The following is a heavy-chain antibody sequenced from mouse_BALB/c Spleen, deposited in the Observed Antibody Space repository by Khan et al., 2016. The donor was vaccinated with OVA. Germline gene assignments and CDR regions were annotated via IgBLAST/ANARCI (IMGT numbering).Heavy chain of an antibody. D-gene: IGHD1-1*01. CDR3: ARPPYVSYVMVY. CDR1: GYTSTNYG. CDR2: INTYTGEP. J-gene: IGHJ4*01. V-gene: IGHV9-3-1*01. Sequence: QIQLVQSGPELKKPGETVKISCKASGYTSTNYGMNWVKQAPGKGLKWMGLINTYTGEPTYADDLKGRFAFSLETSANTAYLRLNNLKKEDSATATCARPPYVSYVMVYWGQGTSVTVSS.